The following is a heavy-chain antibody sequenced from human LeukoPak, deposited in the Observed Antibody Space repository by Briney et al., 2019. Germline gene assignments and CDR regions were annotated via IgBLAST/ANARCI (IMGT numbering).Heavy chain of an antibody. CDR2: IHYIGRT. CDR3: ARVGSDDYGDYYFDY. V-gene: IGHV4-59*01. CDR1: GGSISSYY. D-gene: IGHD4-17*01. Sequence: SETLSLTCTVSGGSISSYYWSWIRQPPGKGLEWIGYIHYIGRTNYNPSLKSRVTISVDTSRNQFSLKLSSVTAADTAVYYCARVGSDDYGDYYFDYWGQGTLVTVSS. J-gene: IGHJ4*02.